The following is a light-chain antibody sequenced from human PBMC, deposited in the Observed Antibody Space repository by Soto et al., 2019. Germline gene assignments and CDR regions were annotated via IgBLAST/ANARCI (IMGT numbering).Light chain of an antibody. Sequence: EIVLTQSPGTLSLSPGERATLSCRASQSVSSNNLAWYQQRPGQAPRVVIYGASTRATGIPERFSGSGSGTDFTLTISRLEPEDFAVYYCQYYGGYYGSSPRYTFGQGTKLDIK. J-gene: IGKJ2*01. V-gene: IGKV3-20*01. CDR2: GAS. CDR3: QYYGGYYGSSPRYT. CDR1: QSVSSNN.